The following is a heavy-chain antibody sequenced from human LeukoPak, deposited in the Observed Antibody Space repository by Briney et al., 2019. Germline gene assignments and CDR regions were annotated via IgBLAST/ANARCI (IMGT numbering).Heavy chain of an antibody. Sequence: GGSLRLSCAASGFTFSSYAMSWVRQAPGKGLEWVSSISSSSSYIYYADSVKGRFTISRDNAKNSLYLQMNSLRAEDTAVYYCARGDPMVRGILFDYWGQGTLVTVSS. CDR1: GFTFSSYA. CDR2: ISSSSSYI. D-gene: IGHD3-10*01. CDR3: ARGDPMVRGILFDY. V-gene: IGHV3-21*01. J-gene: IGHJ4*02.